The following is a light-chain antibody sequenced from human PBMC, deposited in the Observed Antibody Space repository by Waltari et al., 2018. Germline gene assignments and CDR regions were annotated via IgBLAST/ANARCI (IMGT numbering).Light chain of an antibody. CDR1: QSIGSW. V-gene: IGKV1-5*03. Sequence: DIQMTQFPSTLSASVGDRVTITCRASQSIGSWLAWYPQKPGEAPKVLIYKASILESGVPSRFSGSGSGTEFTLTISSLQPDDFATYYCQQYQSPPWTFGQGTNVEIK. CDR2: KAS. J-gene: IGKJ1*01. CDR3: QQYQSPPWT.